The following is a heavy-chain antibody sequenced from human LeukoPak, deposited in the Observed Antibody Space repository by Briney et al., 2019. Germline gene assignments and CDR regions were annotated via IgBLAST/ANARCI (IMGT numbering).Heavy chain of an antibody. CDR2: IYSGGST. Sequence: GGSLRLSCAASGFTVSSNYMSWVRQAPGKGLEWASVIYSGGSTYYADSVKGRFTISRDNSKHTLYLQMNSLRDEDTAVYYCARERWMDIWGQGTMVTVSS. D-gene: IGHD5-12*01. CDR3: ARERWMDI. CDR1: GFTVSSNY. J-gene: IGHJ3*02. V-gene: IGHV3-66*01.